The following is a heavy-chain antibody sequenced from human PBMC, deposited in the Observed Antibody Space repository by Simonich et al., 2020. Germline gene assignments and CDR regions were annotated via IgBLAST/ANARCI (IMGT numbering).Heavy chain of an antibody. Sequence: QVQLQESGPGLVKPSETLSLTCAVSGYSISSGYYWGWIRPPPGKGLEWIGSIYHSGSTSYNPSLKRRVTISVDTAKNQFSLKRSSVTAADTAVYYCARVGYSNYYYYGMDVWGQGTTVTVSS. CDR2: IYHSGST. J-gene: IGHJ6*02. CDR3: ARVGYSNYYYYGMDV. CDR1: GYSISSGYY. V-gene: IGHV4-38-2*01. D-gene: IGHD6-13*01.